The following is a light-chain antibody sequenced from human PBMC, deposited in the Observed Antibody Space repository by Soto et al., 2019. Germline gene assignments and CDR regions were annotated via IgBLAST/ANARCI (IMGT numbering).Light chain of an antibody. CDR2: KAS. J-gene: IGKJ1*01. V-gene: IGKV1-5*03. CDR3: QQYNSYPGT. Sequence: TLSASVGDRVTITCRASQSISSWLAWYQQKPGKAPKLLIYKASNLESGLPSRFRGSASGTEFTRTISGLQPDDFATYYCQQYNSYPGTFGQGTRVEIK. CDR1: QSISSW.